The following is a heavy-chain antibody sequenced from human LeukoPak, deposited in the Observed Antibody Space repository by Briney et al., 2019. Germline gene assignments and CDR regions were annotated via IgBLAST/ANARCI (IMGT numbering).Heavy chain of an antibody. CDR1: GGTFSSYA. V-gene: IGHV1-69*04. Sequence: SVKVSCKASGGTFSSYAISWVRQAPGQGLEWMGRIIPILGIANYAQKFQGRVTITADKSTSTAYMELSSLRSEDTAVYYCARDRELYGGFDYWGQGTLVTVSS. CDR3: ARDRELYGGFDY. CDR2: IIPILGIA. D-gene: IGHD1-26*01. J-gene: IGHJ4*02.